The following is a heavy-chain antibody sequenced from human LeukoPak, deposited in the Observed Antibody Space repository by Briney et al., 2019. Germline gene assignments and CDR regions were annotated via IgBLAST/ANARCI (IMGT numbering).Heavy chain of an antibody. CDR3: ARPYFDLLDWFDP. J-gene: IGHJ5*02. CDR1: GYTFTGYY. Sequence: ASVKVSCKASGYTFTGYYMHWVRQAPGQGLEWTGWINPNSGGTNYAQKFQGRVTMTRDTSISTAYMELSRLRSDDTAVYYCARPYFDLLDWFDPWGQGTLVTVSS. CDR2: INPNSGGT. V-gene: IGHV1-2*02. D-gene: IGHD3-9*01.